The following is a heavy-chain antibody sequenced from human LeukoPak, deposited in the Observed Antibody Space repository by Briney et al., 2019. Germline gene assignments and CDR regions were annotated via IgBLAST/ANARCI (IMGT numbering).Heavy chain of an antibody. CDR3: ARVLYSSGWPYFDY. V-gene: IGHV1-2*02. CDR1: GYTFTGYY. Sequence: GASVKVSCKASGYTFTGYYMQWVRQAPGQGLEWMGWINPNSGGTNYAQKFQGRVTMTRDTSISTAYMELSRLRSDDTAVYYCARVLYSSGWPYFDYWGQGTTVTVSS. J-gene: IGHJ4*02. CDR2: INPNSGGT. D-gene: IGHD6-19*01.